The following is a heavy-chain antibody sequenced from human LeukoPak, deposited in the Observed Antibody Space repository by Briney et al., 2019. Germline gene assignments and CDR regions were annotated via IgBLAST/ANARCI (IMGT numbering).Heavy chain of an antibody. CDR1: GCTFTGYY. CDR3: ARQQQLLDY. D-gene: IGHD6-13*01. CDR2: FNPDSGGT. J-gene: IGHJ4*02. V-gene: IGHV1-2*02. Sequence: ASVKVSCKASGCTFTGYYMHWVRQAPGQGLEWMGWFNPDSGGTHYAQKFQGRVTMTRDTSISTAYMELNRLRSDDTAVYYCARQQQLLDYWGQGTLVTVSS.